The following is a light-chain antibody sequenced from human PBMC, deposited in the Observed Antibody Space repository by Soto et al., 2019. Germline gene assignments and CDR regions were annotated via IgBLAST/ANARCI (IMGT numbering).Light chain of an antibody. V-gene: IGLV2-14*01. CDR3: SSYTSSSTVI. J-gene: IGLJ2*01. CDR1: SSDIGGYNY. Sequence: QSVLTQPASVSGSPGQSIAISCTGTSSDIGGYNYVSWYQQYPGKAPKLMIYEVTNRPSGLSDRFSGSKSGNTASLTISGLQAEDEADYYCSSYTSSSTVIFGGGTKLTVL. CDR2: EVT.